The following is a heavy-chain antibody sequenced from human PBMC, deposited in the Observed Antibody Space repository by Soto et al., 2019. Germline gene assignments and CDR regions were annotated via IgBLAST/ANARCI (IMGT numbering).Heavy chain of an antibody. CDR2: INPSGGST. V-gene: IGHV1-46*01. D-gene: IGHD2-15*01. CDR1: GYTFTSYY. CDR3: ARGYCSGGSSYLSSYFDY. Sequence: QVQLVQSGAEVKKPGASVKVSCKASGYTFTSYYMHWVRQAPGQGLEWMGIINPSGGSTSYAQKFQGRVTMTRDTSTSTVYMELSSLRSENTAVYYCARGYCSGGSSYLSSYFDYWGQGTLVTVSS. J-gene: IGHJ4*02.